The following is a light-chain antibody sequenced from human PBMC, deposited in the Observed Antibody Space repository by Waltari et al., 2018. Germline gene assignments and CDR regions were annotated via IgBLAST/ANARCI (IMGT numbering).Light chain of an antibody. CDR3: GTWDSSLSVV. J-gene: IGLJ3*02. V-gene: IGLV1-51*01. CDR2: DNN. Sequence: QSVLTQPPSVSAAPGQKVTISCSGSSSNIGNNCVSWYHQHPGTAPKLPLYDNNKRPSGIPDRFSGSKSGTSATLGITGLQTGDEADYYCGTWDSSLSVVFGGGTKLTVL. CDR1: SSNIGNNC.